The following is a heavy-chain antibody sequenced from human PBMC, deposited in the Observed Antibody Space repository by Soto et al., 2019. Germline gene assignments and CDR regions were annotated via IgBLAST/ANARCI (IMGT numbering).Heavy chain of an antibody. Sequence: ASVKVSCKASGYTFTSYGISWGRQAPGQGLEWMGWISAYNGNTNYAQKLQGRGTMTTDTSTSTAYMELRRLISDDTAVYYCARKGYCSSTSCLWVSYYYGMDVWGQGTTVTVSS. CDR2: ISAYNGNT. D-gene: IGHD2-2*01. CDR3: ARKGYCSSTSCLWVSYYYGMDV. CDR1: GYTFTSYG. J-gene: IGHJ6*02. V-gene: IGHV1-18*01.